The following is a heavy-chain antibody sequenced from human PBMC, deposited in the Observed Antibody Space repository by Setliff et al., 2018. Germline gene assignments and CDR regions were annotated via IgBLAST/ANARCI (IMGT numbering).Heavy chain of an antibody. CDR1: GYTFTGYY. Sequence: ASVKVSCKASGYTFTGYYMHWVRQAPGQGLEWMGWINPNSGGTNYAQKFQGWVTMTRDTSISTAYMELSRLRSDDTAVYYCARSKYYYDSSGYYREDAFDIWGQGTMVTVSS. CDR3: ARSKYYYDSSGYYREDAFDI. CDR2: INPNSGGT. J-gene: IGHJ3*02. D-gene: IGHD3-22*01. V-gene: IGHV1-2*04.